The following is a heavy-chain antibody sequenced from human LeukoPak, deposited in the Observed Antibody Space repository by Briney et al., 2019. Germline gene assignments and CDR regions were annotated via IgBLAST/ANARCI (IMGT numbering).Heavy chain of an antibody. Sequence: GGSLRLSCAASGFTFSSYAMSWVHQAPGKGLEWVSAISGSGGSTYYADSVKGRFTISRDNSKNTLYLQMNSLRAEDTAVYYCATDYCSGGSCYSGYYYYYMDVWGKGTTVTVSS. CDR2: ISGSGGST. V-gene: IGHV3-23*01. CDR1: GFTFSSYA. J-gene: IGHJ6*03. D-gene: IGHD2-15*01. CDR3: ATDYCSGGSCYSGYYYYYMDV.